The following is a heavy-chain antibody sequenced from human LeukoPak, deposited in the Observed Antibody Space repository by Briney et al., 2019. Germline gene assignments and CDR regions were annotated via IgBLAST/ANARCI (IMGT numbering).Heavy chain of an antibody. CDR1: GFTFSSDW. CDR3: TRFAEAYYYVDV. J-gene: IGHJ6*03. Sequence: PGGSLRLSCAASGFTFSSDWMNWVRQAPGKGLEWVATINQDGSVKYYVDSVKGRFTISRDDAKKSLYLQMNSLRAEDTAVYFCTRFAEAYYYVDVWGTGTTVIVSS. D-gene: IGHD2-21*01. V-gene: IGHV3-7*01. CDR2: INQDGSVK.